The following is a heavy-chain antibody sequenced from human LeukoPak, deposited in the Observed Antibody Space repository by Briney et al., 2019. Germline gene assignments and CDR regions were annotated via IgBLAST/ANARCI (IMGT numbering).Heavy chain of an antibody. D-gene: IGHD3-22*01. V-gene: IGHV1-69*04. CDR2: IIPILGIA. CDR3: AREGNYYDSSGYPTPWYFDY. CDR1: GGTFSSYA. J-gene: IGHJ4*02. Sequence: VKVSCKASGGTFSSYAISWVRQAPGQGLEWMGRIIPILGIANYAQKFQGRVTITADKSTNTAYMELSSLRSEDTAVYYCAREGNYYDSSGYPTPWYFDYWGQGTLVTVSS.